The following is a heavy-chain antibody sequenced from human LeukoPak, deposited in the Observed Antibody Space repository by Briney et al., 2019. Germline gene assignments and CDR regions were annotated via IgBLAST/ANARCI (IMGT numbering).Heavy chain of an antibody. CDR1: GFTFSSYG. V-gene: IGHV3-30*18. CDR3: AKDNDDLRANWFDP. Sequence: GGSLRLSCSASGFTFSSYGMHWVRQAPGKGLEWVAVISYDGSNKYYADSVKGRFTISRDNSKNTLYLQMNSLRAEDTAVYYCAKDNDDLRANWFDPWGQGTLVTVSS. J-gene: IGHJ5*02. D-gene: IGHD3-3*01. CDR2: ISYDGSNK.